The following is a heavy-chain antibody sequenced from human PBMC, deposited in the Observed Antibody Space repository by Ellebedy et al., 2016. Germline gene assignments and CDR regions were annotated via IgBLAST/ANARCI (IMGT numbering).Heavy chain of an antibody. D-gene: IGHD2-15*01. CDR2: IWYDGSNK. J-gene: IGHJ4*02. CDR3: ARDSSCRSGGSCYGY. CDR1: GFTFSSYG. V-gene: IGHV3-33*01. Sequence: GGSLRLSXAASGFTFSSYGMHWVRQAPGKGLEWVAVIWYDGSNKYYADSVKGRFTISRDNSKNTLYLQMNSLRAEDTAVYYCARDSSCRSGGSCYGYWGQGTLVTVS.